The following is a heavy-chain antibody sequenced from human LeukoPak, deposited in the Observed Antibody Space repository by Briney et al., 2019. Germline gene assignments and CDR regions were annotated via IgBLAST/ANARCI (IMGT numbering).Heavy chain of an antibody. J-gene: IGHJ4*02. Sequence: PGGSLRLSCAASGFTFSSYSMNWVRQAPGKGLEWVSSINSDSSLMFYAESVKGRYTISRDNARNSLYLQMNSLRAEDTAVYYCIRDLFDDYSLDYWGQGALVTVSS. V-gene: IGHV3-21*01. CDR2: INSDSSLM. CDR3: IRDLFDDYSLDY. CDR1: GFTFSSYS. D-gene: IGHD3-16*01.